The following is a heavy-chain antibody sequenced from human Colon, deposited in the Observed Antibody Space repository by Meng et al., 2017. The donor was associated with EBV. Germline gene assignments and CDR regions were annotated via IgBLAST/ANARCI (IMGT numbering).Heavy chain of an antibody. CDR1: GGSVRSGGYY. CDR2: IYYSGST. Sequence: QGQLREWGQELVKPSQTLSLTCTVSGGSVRSGGYYWTWICQHPGKGLEWFGHIYYSGSTFYKPSLKRRVIISIDTSKNQVSLNLRSVTAADTAVYYCARVSSGWDYFDYWGQGTLVTVSS. D-gene: IGHD6-19*01. CDR3: ARVSSGWDYFDY. J-gene: IGHJ4*02. V-gene: IGHV4-31*03.